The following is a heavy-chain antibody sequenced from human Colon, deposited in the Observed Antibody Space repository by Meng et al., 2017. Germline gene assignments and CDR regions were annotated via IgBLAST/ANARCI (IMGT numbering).Heavy chain of an antibody. J-gene: IGHJ3*02. V-gene: IGHV1-2*06. CDR1: GYTFTGYY. Sequence: ASVKVSCKASGYTFTGYYVHWVRQAPGQGLEWMGRINPNSGDTNYRQKFQGRVTMTRDTSTVTAYMELSRLRSDDTAVYYCARGGGERVGELADADAFDIWGRGTKVTVSS. CDR3: ARGGGERVGELADADAFDI. CDR2: INPNSGDT. D-gene: IGHD3-16*01.